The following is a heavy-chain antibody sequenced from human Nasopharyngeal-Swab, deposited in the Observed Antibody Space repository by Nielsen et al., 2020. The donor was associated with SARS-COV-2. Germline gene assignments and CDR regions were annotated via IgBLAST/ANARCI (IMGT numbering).Heavy chain of an antibody. Sequence: WIPQPPGKGLEWIGYIYYSGSTYYNPSLKSRVIISVDTSKNQFSLKLSSVTAADTAVYYCARGYYYGSGMSPSYYFDYWGQGTLVPSPQ. CDR3: ARGYYYGSGMSPSYYFDY. CDR2: IYYSGST. V-gene: IGHV4-31*02. D-gene: IGHD3-10*01. J-gene: IGHJ4*02.